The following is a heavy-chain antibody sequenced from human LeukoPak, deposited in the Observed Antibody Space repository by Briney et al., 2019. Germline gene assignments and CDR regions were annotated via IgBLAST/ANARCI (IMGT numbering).Heavy chain of an antibody. D-gene: IGHD1-14*01. V-gene: IGHV3-21*01. J-gene: IGHJ3*02. CDR1: GFTFSSYS. CDR3: AREAEPLGAFDI. Sequence: PGGSLRLSCAASGFTFSSYSMNWVRQAPGKGLEWVSSISSSSSYIYYADSVKGRFTISRDNAKNSLYLQMNSLRAEDTAVYYCAREAEPLGAFDIWGQGTMVTVSS. CDR2: ISSSSSYI.